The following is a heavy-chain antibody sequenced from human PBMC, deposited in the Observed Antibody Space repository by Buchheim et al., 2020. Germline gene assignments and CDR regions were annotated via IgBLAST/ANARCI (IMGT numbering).Heavy chain of an antibody. Sequence: QVQLVESGGGVVQPGRSLRLSCAATGFTFSSYGMHWVRQAPGKGLEWVAVISYDGFNKYYADSVKGRFTISRDSSKNTLYLQMNSLRAEDTAVYYCAKDQYSSGWYVFDHWGQGT. CDR3: AKDQYSSGWYVFDH. D-gene: IGHD6-19*01. V-gene: IGHV3-30*18. CDR1: GFTFSSYG. CDR2: ISYDGFNK. J-gene: IGHJ4*02.